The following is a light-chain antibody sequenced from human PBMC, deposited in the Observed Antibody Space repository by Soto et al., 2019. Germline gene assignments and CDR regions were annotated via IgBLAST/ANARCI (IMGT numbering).Light chain of an antibody. CDR2: RDY. CDR1: NIGGKN. J-gene: IGLJ3*02. V-gene: IGLV3-9*01. Sequence: SYELTQPLSVSVALGQTARMTCGGNNIGGKNVHWYRQKPGQAPVLVIYRDYNRPSGIPERFSGSNSGNTATLTISRAQGGDEADYYCQVWDSNTVVFGGGTKLTVL. CDR3: QVWDSNTVV.